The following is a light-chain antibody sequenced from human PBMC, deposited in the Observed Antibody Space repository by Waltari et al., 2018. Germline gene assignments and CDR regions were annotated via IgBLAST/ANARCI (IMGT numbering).Light chain of an antibody. Sequence: TQLTQSPSSLSASVGDRVTITCRASQVILGYLAWYQQRPGTAPKFLIYATSTLRSGVPSRCSGSGSGTDFTLTISDLQPEDFATYYCQQLKSYPITFGQGTRLEIK. CDR2: ATS. CDR3: QQLKSYPIT. V-gene: IGKV1-9*01. J-gene: IGKJ5*01. CDR1: QVILGY.